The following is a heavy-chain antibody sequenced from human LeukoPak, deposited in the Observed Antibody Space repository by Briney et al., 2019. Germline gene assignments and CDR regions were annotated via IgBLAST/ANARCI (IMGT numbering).Heavy chain of an antibody. CDR2: IRSKAYGGTT. Sequence: GGSLRLSCAASGFAFNTYSMNWVRQAPGKGLEWVGFIRSKAYGGTTEYAASVKGRFTISRDDSKSIAYLQMNSLKTEDTAVYYCTRGAAAGIALFYYFDYWGQGTLVTVSS. CDR1: GFAFNTYS. J-gene: IGHJ4*02. V-gene: IGHV3-49*04. CDR3: TRGAAAGIALFYYFDY. D-gene: IGHD6-13*01.